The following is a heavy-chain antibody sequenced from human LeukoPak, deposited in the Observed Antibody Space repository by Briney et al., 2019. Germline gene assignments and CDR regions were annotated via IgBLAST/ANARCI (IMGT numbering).Heavy chain of an antibody. CDR1: GYTFTSYA. D-gene: IGHD6-19*01. CDR3: ARSNSGWDAFDV. V-gene: IGHV1-3*01. Sequence: VKVSCKVSGYTFTSYAMHWVRQAPGQRLEWMGWINAGNGNTKYSQRFQGRVTITRDTSASTAYMELSSLRSEDTAVYYSARSNSGWDAFDVWGQGTMVTVSS. J-gene: IGHJ3*01. CDR2: INAGNGNT.